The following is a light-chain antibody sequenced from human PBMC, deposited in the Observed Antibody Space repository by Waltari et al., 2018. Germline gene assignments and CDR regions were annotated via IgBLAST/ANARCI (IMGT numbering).Light chain of an antibody. CDR2: AAS. CDR3: QQSYSTPQGT. V-gene: IGKV1-39*01. J-gene: IGKJ1*01. Sequence: DIQMTQSPSSLSASVGDRVTITCRASQSISSYLNWYQQKPGNAPKLLIYAASRLQSGVPSRFSGSGSGTDFTLTISSLQPEDFATYYCQQSYSTPQGTFGQGTKVEIK. CDR1: QSISSY.